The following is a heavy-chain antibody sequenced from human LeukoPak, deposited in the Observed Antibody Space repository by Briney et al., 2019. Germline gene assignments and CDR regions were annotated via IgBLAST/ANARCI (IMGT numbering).Heavy chain of an antibody. V-gene: IGHV3-48*03. Sequence: GGSLRLSCAASGFTFSNYEMNWVRQAPGKGLEWVSYISSIDSTTYYADSVKGRFTISRDNAKNSLYLQMNSLRVEDTAIYHCARGLASSNWPHWFDPWGQGTLVSVSS. D-gene: IGHD6-13*01. J-gene: IGHJ5*02. CDR3: ARGLASSNWPHWFDP. CDR1: GFTFSNYE. CDR2: ISSIDSTT.